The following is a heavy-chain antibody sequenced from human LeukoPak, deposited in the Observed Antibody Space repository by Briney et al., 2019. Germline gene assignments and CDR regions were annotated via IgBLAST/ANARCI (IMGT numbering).Heavy chain of an antibody. D-gene: IGHD3-16*01. Sequence: GASVKVSCKASEYTFTNYDINWVRQATGQGLEWMGWINPNSGNTGYTQKFQGRVTMTRNTSLSTAYMELTSLKSEGTAVYYCARSLRTYWGKDFLNWFDPWGQGTLVTVSS. V-gene: IGHV1-8*01. CDR3: ARSLRTYWGKDFLNWFDP. CDR2: INPNSGNT. J-gene: IGHJ5*02. CDR1: EYTFTNYD.